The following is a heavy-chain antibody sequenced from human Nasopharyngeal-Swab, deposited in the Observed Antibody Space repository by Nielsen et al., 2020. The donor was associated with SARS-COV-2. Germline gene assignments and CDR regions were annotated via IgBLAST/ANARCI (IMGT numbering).Heavy chain of an antibody. V-gene: IGHV3-15*07. CDR2: IKSKTDGGTT. Sequence: GESLKISCAASGFTFSNAWTNWVRQAPGKGLEWVGRIKSKTDGGTTDYAAPVKGRFTVSRDDSKNTLYLQMNSLKTEDTAVYYCTTDFPSQYFYYYMDVWGKGTTVTVSS. J-gene: IGHJ6*03. CDR1: GFTFSNAW. CDR3: TTDFPSQYFYYYMDV.